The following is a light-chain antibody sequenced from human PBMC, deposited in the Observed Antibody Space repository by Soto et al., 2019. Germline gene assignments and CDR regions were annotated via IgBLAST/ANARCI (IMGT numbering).Light chain of an antibody. V-gene: IGLV1-47*01. CDR1: NSNIGSKY. Sequence: QSVLTQPPSASGTRGQRVTISCSGSNSNIGSKYVYWYQQLPGTAPKLLLYRNNQRPSGVPDRFSGSKSGTSASLAISGLRSEDEADYYCAAWDNSLVGGPAFGGGTKVTVL. CDR3: AAWDNSLVGGPA. CDR2: RNN. J-gene: IGLJ2*01.